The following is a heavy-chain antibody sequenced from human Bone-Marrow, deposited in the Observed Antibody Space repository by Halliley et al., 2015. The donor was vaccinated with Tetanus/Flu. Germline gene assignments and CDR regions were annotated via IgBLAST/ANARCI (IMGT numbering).Heavy chain of an antibody. CDR2: IFPGASDV. V-gene: IGHV5-51*01. CDR3: ARFSSDWPHFDC. D-gene: IGHD6-19*01. Sequence: WMGVIFPGASDVKYSPSFQGQVPISADKSITTAYLQWSSLKASDSAMYYCARFSSDWPHFDCWGQGTLVTVSS. J-gene: IGHJ4*02.